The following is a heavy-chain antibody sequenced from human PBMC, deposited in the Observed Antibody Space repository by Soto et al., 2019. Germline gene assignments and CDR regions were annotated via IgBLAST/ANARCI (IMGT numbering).Heavy chain of an antibody. J-gene: IGHJ6*02. Sequence: PSETLSLTGNISGGSISSYYCSWIRQPPGKGLEWIGYIYYSGSTNYNPSLKSRVTISVDTSKNQFSLKLSSVTAADTAVYYCARDHGQDGMDVWGQGTTVTVSS. CDR2: IYYSGST. V-gene: IGHV4-59*01. CDR1: GGSISSYY. CDR3: ARDHGQDGMDV.